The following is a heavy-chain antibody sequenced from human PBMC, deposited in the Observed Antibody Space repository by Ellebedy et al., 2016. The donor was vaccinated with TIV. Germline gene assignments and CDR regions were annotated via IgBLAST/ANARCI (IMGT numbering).Heavy chain of an antibody. CDR3: VTDGSYGDYRSPTHAFEF. Sequence: GGSLRLSCAAPGFTFSSYWMSWVRQAPGKGLEWVANINQDGSEKYYVDSVKGRFTTSRDNAKNSLYLQMNGLGADDTAVYYCVTDGSYGDYRSPTHAFEFWGQGTMVTVSS. CDR2: INQDGSEK. CDR1: GFTFSSYW. J-gene: IGHJ3*01. V-gene: IGHV3-7*01. D-gene: IGHD4-17*01.